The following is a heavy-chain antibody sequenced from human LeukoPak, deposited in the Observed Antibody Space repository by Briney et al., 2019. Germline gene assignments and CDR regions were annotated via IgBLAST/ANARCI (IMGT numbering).Heavy chain of an antibody. CDR2: IYYSGST. CDR1: GDSISSGGYY. Sequence: PSETLSLTCTVSGDSISSGGYYWSWIRQHPGKGLEWIGYIYYSGSTNYNPSLKSRVTISVDTSKNQFSLKLSSVTAADTAVYYCARARYGYYTLDYWGQGTLVTVSS. V-gene: IGHV4-61*08. CDR3: ARARYGYYTLDY. J-gene: IGHJ4*02. D-gene: IGHD5-18*01.